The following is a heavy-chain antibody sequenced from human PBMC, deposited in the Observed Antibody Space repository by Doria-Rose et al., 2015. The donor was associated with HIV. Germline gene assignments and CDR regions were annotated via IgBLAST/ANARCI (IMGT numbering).Heavy chain of an antibody. Sequence: VQLVQSGGGLVQPGGSLRVSCAASGFTFSAYWMSWVRQAPGKGLEWVANIKPDGSDKYYVDSVRGRFTISRDSPKNSLYLQMDSLRAEDTAVYYCASFTRSPDTRGSHRNHWGQGTLVTVSS. V-gene: IGHV3-7*05. CDR2: IKPDGSDK. CDR3: ASFTRSPDTRGSHRNH. CDR1: GFTFSAYW. J-gene: IGHJ4*01. D-gene: IGHD1-26*01.